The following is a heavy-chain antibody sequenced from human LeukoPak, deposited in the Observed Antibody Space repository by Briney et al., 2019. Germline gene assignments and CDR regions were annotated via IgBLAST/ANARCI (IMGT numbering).Heavy chain of an antibody. V-gene: IGHV3-7*03. D-gene: IGHD5-24*01. J-gene: IGHJ4*02. CDR1: GFTFSRYA. Sequence: GGSLRLSCAASGFTFSRYAMHWVRQAPGKGLEWVANIKEDGTETYYVDSVKGRFTISRDNAKNSLYLQMNSLRVEDTAVYYCAKEGRSLQTYWGQGTLVTVSS. CDR2: IKEDGTET. CDR3: AKEGRSLQTY.